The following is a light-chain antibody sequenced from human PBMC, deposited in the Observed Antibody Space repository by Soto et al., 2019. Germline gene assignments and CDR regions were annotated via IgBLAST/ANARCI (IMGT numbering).Light chain of an antibody. CDR3: QQYTDWPWGT. Sequence: DIQMTQSPSSLSASVGDRVTITCRGSQSISSYLNWYQQKPGKAPKLLIYAASSLQSGVPSRFSGSGSGTDFTLTISSLQPEDFAVYYCQQYTDWPWGTFGGGTKVDIK. J-gene: IGKJ4*01. CDR1: QSISSY. V-gene: IGKV1-39*01. CDR2: AAS.